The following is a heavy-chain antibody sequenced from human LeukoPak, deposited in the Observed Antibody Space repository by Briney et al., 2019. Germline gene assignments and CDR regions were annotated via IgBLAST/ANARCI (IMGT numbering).Heavy chain of an antibody. V-gene: IGHV4-59*08. CDR2: IYYSGST. CDR3: ARRSEGGFGP. J-gene: IGHJ5*02. CDR1: GGSISSYY. Sequence: SETLSLTCTVSGGSISSYYWSWIRQPPGKGLEWIGYIYYSGSTNYNPSLKSRVTISVDTSKNQFSLKLSSVTAADTAVYYCARRSEGGFGPWGQGTLVTVSS. D-gene: IGHD6-6*01.